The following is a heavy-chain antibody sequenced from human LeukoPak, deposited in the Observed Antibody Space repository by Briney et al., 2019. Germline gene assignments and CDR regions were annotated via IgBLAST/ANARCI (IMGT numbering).Heavy chain of an antibody. J-gene: IGHJ4*02. CDR3: ASLGSVDGSGSVVFDY. V-gene: IGHV4-59*01. CDR2: IYYSGST. Sequence: PSETLSLTCTVSGGSISSYYWSWIRQPPGKGLEWIGYIYYSGSTNYNPSLKSRVTISVDTSKNQFSLKLSSVTAADTAVYYCASLGSVDGSGSVVFDYWGQGTLVTVSS. CDR1: GGSISSYY. D-gene: IGHD3-10*01.